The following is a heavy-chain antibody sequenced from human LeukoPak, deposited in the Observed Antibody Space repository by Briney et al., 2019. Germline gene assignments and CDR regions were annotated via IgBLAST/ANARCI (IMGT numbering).Heavy chain of an antibody. Sequence: GGSLRLSCAASGFTFSSYGMSWVRQAPGKGLEWVSAISGSGGSTYYADSVKGRFTISRDNSKNTLYLQMNSLRAEDTAVYYCALRREDYGDYCFDYWGQGTLVTVSS. CDR1: GFTFSSYG. J-gene: IGHJ4*02. D-gene: IGHD4-17*01. V-gene: IGHV3-23*01. CDR3: ALRREDYGDYCFDY. CDR2: ISGSGGST.